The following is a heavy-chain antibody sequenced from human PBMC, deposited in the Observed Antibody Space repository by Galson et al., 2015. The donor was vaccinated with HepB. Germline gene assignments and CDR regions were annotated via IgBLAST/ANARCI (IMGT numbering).Heavy chain of an antibody. D-gene: IGHD3-10*01. J-gene: IGHJ6*02. CDR2: LGSSGSHI. CDR3: AGDPRYSGSHFAGYSGMDV. V-gene: IGHV3-11*01. CDR1: GFTFSDYY. Sequence: LRLSCAASGFTFSDYYMTRHRQAPGQGLEWVSYLGSSGSHIYYADSVKGRFTNSRDNDKNLLYLQMTSLSAEDKAVYYCAGDPRYSGSHFAGYSGMDVWGQGTTVTVSS.